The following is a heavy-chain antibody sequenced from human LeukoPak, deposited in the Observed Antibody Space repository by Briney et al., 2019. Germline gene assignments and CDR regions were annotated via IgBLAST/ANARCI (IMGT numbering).Heavy chain of an antibody. CDR3: ARGGIAAGGRSPFDW. J-gene: IGHJ4*02. Sequence: SETLSLTCTDYGGSFSGFYWTWLRQSPGKGLEWIGEIYRSGDTDYNQSLKSRVAISMDLSKNQFALRLSSVTAAETPAYYCARGGIAAGGRSPFDWWGQGTLVTVS. CDR2: IYRSGDT. CDR1: GGSFSGFY. D-gene: IGHD6-13*01. V-gene: IGHV4-34*01.